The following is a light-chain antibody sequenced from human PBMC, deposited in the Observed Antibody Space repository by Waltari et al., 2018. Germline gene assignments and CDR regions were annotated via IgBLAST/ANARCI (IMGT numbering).Light chain of an antibody. CDR1: SSDIGCYNY. CDR3: SSYAVSKVV. Sequence: QSVLTQPPSASGSLGQSVAISCTGTSSDIGCYNYVSWYQQYPGKAPKLIIYEVTKRPSGVPARFSGSKSGNTASLTGSGLQAEDEADYYCSSYAVSKVVFGGGTKLTVL. J-gene: IGLJ2*01. V-gene: IGLV2-8*01. CDR2: EVT.